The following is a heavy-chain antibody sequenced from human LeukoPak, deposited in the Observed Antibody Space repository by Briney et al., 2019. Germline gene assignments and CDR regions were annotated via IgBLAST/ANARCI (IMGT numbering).Heavy chain of an antibody. J-gene: IGHJ4*02. CDR1: GYTFTVYY. D-gene: IGHD3-9*01. CDR3: ARDRLRRNYHYDILTGPTHDDPGLDFDY. CDR2: INPISGGT. V-gene: IGHV1-2*04. Sequence: ASVKVSFKASGYTFTVYYMHWVRQAPGQGLEWMGWINPISGGTNYTQKFQGWVTMTRDTSISTAYMELSRLRSDDTAVYYCARDRLRRNYHYDILTGPTHDDPGLDFDYWGQGTLVTVSS.